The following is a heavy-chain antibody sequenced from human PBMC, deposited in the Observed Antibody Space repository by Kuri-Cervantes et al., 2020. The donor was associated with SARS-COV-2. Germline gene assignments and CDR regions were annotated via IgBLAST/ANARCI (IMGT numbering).Heavy chain of an antibody. D-gene: IGHD2-2*01. CDR2: ISGSGGST. CDR1: GFTFSSYD. CDR3: AKGEREYCSSTSCQPAEYYYYYYGMDV. J-gene: IGHJ6*02. V-gene: IGHV3-23*01. Sequence: GGSLRLSCAASGFTFSSYDMHWVRQATGKGLEWVSAISGSGGSTYYADSVKGRFTISRDNSKDTLYLQMNSLRAEDTAVYYCAKGEREYCSSTSCQPAEYYYYYYGMDVWGQGTTVTVSS.